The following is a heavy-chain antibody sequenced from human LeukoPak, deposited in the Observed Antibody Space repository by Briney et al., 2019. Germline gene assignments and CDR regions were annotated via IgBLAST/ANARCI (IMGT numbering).Heavy chain of an antibody. CDR3: ARDYDILTGYSSAGYYYGMDV. J-gene: IGHJ6*02. V-gene: IGHV4-34*09. CDR2: INHSGST. D-gene: IGHD3-9*01. Sequence: SSETLSLTCAVYGGSLSGYYWNWIRQPPGKGLEWIGEINHSGSTNYNPSLKSRVAISVDTSNKQFSLTLTSVTAADTAVYYCARDYDILTGYSSAGYYYGMDVWGQGTTVTVSS. CDR1: GGSLSGYY.